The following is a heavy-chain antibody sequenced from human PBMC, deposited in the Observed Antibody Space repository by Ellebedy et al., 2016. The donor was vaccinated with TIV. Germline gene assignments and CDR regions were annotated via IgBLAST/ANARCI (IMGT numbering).Heavy chain of an antibody. CDR3: ARDNVEVPSGDAFDI. CDR1: GFTFNRFW. CDR2: IKYDEIEK. D-gene: IGHD2-2*01. Sequence: PGGSLRLSCGASGFTFNRFWMAWLRQAPGKGLEYVAHIKYDEIEKYHMDSVKGRFTISRDNARKSLDLQMNSLRVDETAIYYCARDNVEVPSGDAFDIWGQGTMVTVSS. V-gene: IGHV3-7*04. J-gene: IGHJ3*02.